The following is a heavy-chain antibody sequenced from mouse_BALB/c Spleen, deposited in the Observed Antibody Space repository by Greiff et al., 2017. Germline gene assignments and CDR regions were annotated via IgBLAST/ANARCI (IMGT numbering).Heavy chain of an antibody. Sequence: EVMLVESGGGLVQPGGSRKLSCAASGFTFSSFGMHWVRQAPEKGLEWVAYISSGSSTIYYADTVKGRFTISRDNPKNTLFLQMTSLRSEDTAMYYCARPYYDYDPAWFAYWGQGTLVTVSA. CDR2: ISSGSSTI. D-gene: IGHD2-4*01. CDR3: ARPYYDYDPAWFAY. CDR1: GFTFSSFG. J-gene: IGHJ3*01. V-gene: IGHV5-17*02.